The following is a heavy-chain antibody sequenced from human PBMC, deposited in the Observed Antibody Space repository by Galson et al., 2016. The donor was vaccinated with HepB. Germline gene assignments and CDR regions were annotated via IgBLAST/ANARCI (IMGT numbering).Heavy chain of an antibody. J-gene: IGHJ4*02. Sequence: SVKVSCKASGYTFTNYGITWVRQAPGQGLEWMGWISVCTGNTNYAQRLQGRVTMSTDTSTSTAYMELRSLRSDDTALYYCARKRGSWQDGHFDYWGQGTLVTVSS. V-gene: IGHV1-18*01. CDR2: ISVCTGNT. D-gene: IGHD6-13*01. CDR3: ARKRGSWQDGHFDY. CDR1: GYTFTNYG.